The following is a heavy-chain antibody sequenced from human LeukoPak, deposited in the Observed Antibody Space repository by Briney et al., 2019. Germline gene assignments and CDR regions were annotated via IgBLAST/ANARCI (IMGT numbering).Heavy chain of an antibody. Sequence: GGSLRLSCAASGFSFSSYAMRWVRQAPGKGLEWVSTTSAGGSSTYYADSVKGRFTISRDNSKNTFYLQMNSLRAEDTAAYYCAKGGYCSSSSCYYGWFEPWGQGTLVTVSS. CDR2: TSAGGSST. J-gene: IGHJ5*02. D-gene: IGHD2-2*01. CDR3: AKGGYCSSSSCYYGWFEP. V-gene: IGHV3-23*01. CDR1: GFSFSSYA.